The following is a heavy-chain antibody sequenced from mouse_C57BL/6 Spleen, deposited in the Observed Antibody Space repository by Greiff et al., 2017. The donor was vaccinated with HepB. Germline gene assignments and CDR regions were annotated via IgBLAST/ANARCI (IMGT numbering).Heavy chain of an antibody. CDR3: ARSGARGMDD. CDR2: IDPSDSYT. J-gene: IGHJ4*01. V-gene: IGHV1-50*01. Sequence: QVQLQQPGAELVKPGASVKLSCKASGYTFTSYWMQWVKQRPGQGLEWIGEIDPSDSYTNYNQKFKGKATLTVDTSSSTAYMQLSSLTSEDSAVYYCARSGARGMDDWGQGTSVTVSS. CDR1: GYTFTSYW.